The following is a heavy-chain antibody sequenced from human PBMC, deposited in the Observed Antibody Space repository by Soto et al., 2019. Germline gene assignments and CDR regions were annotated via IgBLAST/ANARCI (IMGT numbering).Heavy chain of an antibody. J-gene: IGHJ6*02. Sequence: QVQLVESGGGVVQPGRSLRLSCAASGFTFSTYGIHWVHQAPGRGLEWVAIIWYDGTNEYYADSVKGRFTISRDNSKNTLYLQMNSLRAEDTGIYYCARSIAVAANYYYGMDVWGQGTTVTVSS. D-gene: IGHD6-19*01. V-gene: IGHV3-33*01. CDR1: GFTFSTYG. CDR2: IWYDGTNE. CDR3: ARSIAVAANYYYGMDV.